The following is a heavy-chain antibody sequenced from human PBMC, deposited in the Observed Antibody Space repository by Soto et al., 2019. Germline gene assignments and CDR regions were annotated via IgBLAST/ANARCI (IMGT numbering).Heavy chain of an antibody. Sequence: PSETLSLTCAVYGGSFSGYYWSWIRQPPGKGLEWIGEINHSGSTNYNPSLKSRVTISVDTSKNQFSLKLSSVTAADTAVYYCARGRLLVDFDYWRQGTLVTVSS. J-gene: IGHJ4*02. V-gene: IGHV4-34*01. CDR3: ARGRLLVDFDY. CDR2: INHSGST. CDR1: GGSFSGYY. D-gene: IGHD2-8*02.